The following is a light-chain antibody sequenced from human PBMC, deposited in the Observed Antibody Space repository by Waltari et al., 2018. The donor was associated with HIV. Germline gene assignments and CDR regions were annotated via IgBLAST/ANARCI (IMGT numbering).Light chain of an antibody. CDR2: LGS. V-gene: IGKV2-28*01. Sequence: EIVWTQSTLSLHVTPGVPASISCRSSQSLRHSDGYRNLVWCQQKPRQYPQVLINLGSNRASGVPDRFSGSGSGTDFTLKISRVEAEDVGVYYCMQALQAPPYTFGQGTKLE. CDR3: MQALQAPPYT. CDR1: QSLRHSDGYRN. J-gene: IGKJ2*01.